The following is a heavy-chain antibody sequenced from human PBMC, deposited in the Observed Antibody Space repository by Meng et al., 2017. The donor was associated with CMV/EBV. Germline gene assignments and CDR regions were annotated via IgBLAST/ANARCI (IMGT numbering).Heavy chain of an antibody. J-gene: IGHJ4*02. V-gene: IGHV3-23*01. D-gene: IGHD3-3*01. Sequence: GESLKISCAAPGFTFSSYAMSWVRQAPGKGLEWVSAISGSGGSTYYADSVKGRFTISRDNSKNTLYLQMNSLRAEDTAVYYCAKGGDFWSGSNFDYWGQGTLVTVSS. CDR2: ISGSGGST. CDR3: AKGGDFWSGSNFDY. CDR1: GFTFSSYA.